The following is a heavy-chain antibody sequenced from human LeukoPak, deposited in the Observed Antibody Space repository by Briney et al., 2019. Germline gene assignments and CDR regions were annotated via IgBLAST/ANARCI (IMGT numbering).Heavy chain of an antibody. CDR3: AKYGPQDSGSSHFDY. V-gene: IGHV3-23*01. CDR2: IRDSGSST. D-gene: IGHD1-26*01. Sequence: GGSLRLSCAASGFTFSSYAMSWVRQAPGKGLEGVSAIRDSGSSTHYADSVKGRFTTSRDNSKNTLFLQMNSLRAEDTAIYYCAKYGPQDSGSSHFDYWGQGALVTVSS. CDR1: GFTFSSYA. J-gene: IGHJ4*02.